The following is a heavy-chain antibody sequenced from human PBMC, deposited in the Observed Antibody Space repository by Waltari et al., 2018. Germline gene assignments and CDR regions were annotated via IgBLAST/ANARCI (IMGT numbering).Heavy chain of an antibody. D-gene: IGHD3-3*01. J-gene: IGHJ6*02. Sequence: EVQLVESGGGLVQPGGSLRLSCAASGFTFSSYSMNWVRQAPGKGLEWVSAISGGGGSTYYADSVKGRFTISRDNSKNILYVQMNTLRVEDTAVYYCAKDRRFLEPMDVWGQGTTVTVSS. CDR3: AKDRRFLEPMDV. CDR2: ISGGGGST. CDR1: GFTFSSYS. V-gene: IGHV3-23*04.